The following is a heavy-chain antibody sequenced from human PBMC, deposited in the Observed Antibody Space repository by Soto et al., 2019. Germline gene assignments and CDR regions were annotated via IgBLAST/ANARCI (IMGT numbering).Heavy chain of an antibody. D-gene: IGHD3-22*01. CDR3: ARDQVYYYDSSGYYYHYYGMDV. CDR1: GYTFTGYY. CDR2: INPNSGGT. J-gene: IGHJ6*02. Sequence: ASVKVSCKASGYTFTGYYMHWVRQAPGQGLEWMGWINPNSGGTNYAQKFQGWVTMTRDTSISTAYMELSRLRSDDTAVYYCARDQVYYYDSSGYYYHYYGMDVWG. V-gene: IGHV1-2*04.